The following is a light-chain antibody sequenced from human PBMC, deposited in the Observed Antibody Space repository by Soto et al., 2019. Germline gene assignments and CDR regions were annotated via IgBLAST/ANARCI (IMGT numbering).Light chain of an antibody. J-gene: IGKJ1*01. CDR1: QSVSSRY. V-gene: IGKV3D-20*02. CDR3: NQSSTGPRT. CDR2: ATS. Sequence: EIGLTQSPCTLSMPHAETAALSCGASQSVSSRYLAWYQQKSGQAPRLLIYATSSRATDIPDRFIGYGSGTDFTLTSSSLEPEDFEVYYCNQSSTGPRTCGQGTKG.